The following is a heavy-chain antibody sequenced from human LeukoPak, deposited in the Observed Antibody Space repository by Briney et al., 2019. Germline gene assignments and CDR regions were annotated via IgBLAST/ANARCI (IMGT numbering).Heavy chain of an antibody. CDR2: INQDGSKK. CDR1: GFTFSSYL. CDR3: EGAWS. Sequence: GGSLRLSCAASGFTFSSYLMNWVRQAPGKGLEWVANINQDGSKKNYVDSEKGRFTISRDNAKNSLYLQMNSLRAEDTAVYYCEGAWSWGQGALVTVSS. J-gene: IGHJ5*02. D-gene: IGHD6-19*01. V-gene: IGHV3-7*01.